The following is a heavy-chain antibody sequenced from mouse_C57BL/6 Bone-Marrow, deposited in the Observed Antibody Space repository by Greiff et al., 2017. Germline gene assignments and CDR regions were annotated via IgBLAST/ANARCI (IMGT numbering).Heavy chain of an antibody. D-gene: IGHD1-1*02. V-gene: IGHV5-2*01. J-gene: IGHJ1*03. CDR3: ASGTDV. CDR1: EYEFPSHD. CDR2: INSDGGGT. Sequence: EVKVVEPGGGLVQPGESLKLSCESTEYEFPSHDMSWVRKTPETRLELVAAINSDGGGTYYTDTMESRFIISRDKTKMTLYLLMSRLRSEDTALYYCASGTDVWGTGTTVTVSS.